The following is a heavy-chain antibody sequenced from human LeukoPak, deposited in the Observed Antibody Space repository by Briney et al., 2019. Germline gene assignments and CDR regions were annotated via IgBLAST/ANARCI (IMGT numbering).Heavy chain of an antibody. Sequence: SETLSLTCTVSGGSISSYYWSRIRQPPGKGLEWIGYIYYSGSTNYNPSLKSRVTISVDTSKNQFSLKLSSVTAADTAVYYCARQATRPNGRGAFDIWGQGTMVTVSS. CDR1: GGSISSYY. CDR2: IYYSGST. J-gene: IGHJ3*02. CDR3: ARQATRPNGRGAFDI. V-gene: IGHV4-59*01. D-gene: IGHD2-8*01.